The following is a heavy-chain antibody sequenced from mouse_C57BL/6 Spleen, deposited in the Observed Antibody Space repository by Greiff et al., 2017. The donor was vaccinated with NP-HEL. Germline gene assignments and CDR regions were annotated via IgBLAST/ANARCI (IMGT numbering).Heavy chain of an antibody. CDR1: GYTFTSYW. CDR2: IHPNSGST. J-gene: IGHJ2*01. CDR3: ASPSYYYGSSYLYYFDY. Sequence: VQLQQPGAELVKPGASVKLSCKASGYTFTSYWMHWVKQRPGQGLEWIGMIHPNSGSTNYNEKFKSKATLTVDKSSSTAYMQLSSLTSEDSAVYYCASPSYYYGSSYLYYFDYWGQGTTLTVSS. D-gene: IGHD1-1*01. V-gene: IGHV1-64*01.